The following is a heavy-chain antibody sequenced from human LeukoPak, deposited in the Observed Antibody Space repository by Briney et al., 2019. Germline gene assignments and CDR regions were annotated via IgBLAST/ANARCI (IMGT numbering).Heavy chain of an antibody. D-gene: IGHD6-19*01. J-gene: IGHJ4*02. Sequence: SVKVSCKASGGTFSSYAISWMRQAPGQGLEWMGRIIPILGIANYAQKFQGRVTITADKSTSTAYMELSSLRSEDTAVYYCARVAVAGTRSPVYYWGQGTLVTVSS. CDR1: GGTFSSYA. V-gene: IGHV1-69*04. CDR2: IIPILGIA. CDR3: ARVAVAGTRSPVYY.